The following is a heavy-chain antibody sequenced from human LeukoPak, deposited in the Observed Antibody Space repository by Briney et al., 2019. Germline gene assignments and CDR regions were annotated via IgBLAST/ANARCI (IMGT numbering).Heavy chain of an antibody. CDR3: ASGIAVAGTGYFDL. V-gene: IGHV4-59*01. J-gene: IGHJ2*01. Sequence: SETLSLTCTVSGGSISSYYWSWIRQPPGKGLEWIGYIYYSGSTNYNPSLKSRVTISVDTSKNQFSLKLSSVTAADTAVYYCASGIAVAGTGYFDLWAVAPWSLSPQ. D-gene: IGHD6-19*01. CDR2: IYYSGST. CDR1: GGSISSYY.